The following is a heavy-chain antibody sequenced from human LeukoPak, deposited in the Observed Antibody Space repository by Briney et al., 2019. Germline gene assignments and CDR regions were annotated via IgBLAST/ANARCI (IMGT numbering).Heavy chain of an antibody. Sequence: GGSLRLSCAASGFTFSSYWMSWVRQAPGKGLEWVANIKQDGSEKYYVDSVKGRFTISRDNAKNSLYLQMNSPRAEDTAVYYCARDLVVIRSDAFDIWGQGTMVTVSS. CDR3: ARDLVVIRSDAFDI. J-gene: IGHJ3*02. V-gene: IGHV3-7*03. D-gene: IGHD3-22*01. CDR2: IKQDGSEK. CDR1: GFTFSSYW.